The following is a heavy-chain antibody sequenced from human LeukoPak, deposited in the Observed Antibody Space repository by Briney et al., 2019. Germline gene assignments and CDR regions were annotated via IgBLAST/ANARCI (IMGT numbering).Heavy chain of an antibody. Sequence: ASVKVSCKASGYTFTSYGISWVRQAPGQGLEWMGWMNPNSGNTGYAQKFQGRVTITRNTSISTAYMELSSLRSEDTAVYYCARGDTYGDYDYWGQGTLVTVSS. D-gene: IGHD4-17*01. V-gene: IGHV1-8*03. J-gene: IGHJ4*02. CDR2: MNPNSGNT. CDR3: ARGDTYGDYDY. CDR1: GYTFTSYG.